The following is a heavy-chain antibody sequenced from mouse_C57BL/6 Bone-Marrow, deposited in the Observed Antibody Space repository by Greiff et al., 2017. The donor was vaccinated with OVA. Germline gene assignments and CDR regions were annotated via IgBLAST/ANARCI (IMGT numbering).Heavy chain of an antibody. V-gene: IGHV1-9*01. J-gene: IGHJ4*01. D-gene: IGHD2-4*01. CDR1: GYTFTGYW. CDR2: ILPGSGST. CDR3: ARCSVYYDYGDYYAMDY. Sequence: VHLVESGAELMKPGASVKLSCKATGYTFTGYWIEWVKQRPGHGLEWIGEILPGSGSTNYNEKFKGKATFTADTSSNTAYMQLSSLTTEDSAIYYCARCSVYYDYGDYYAMDYWGQGTSVTVSS.